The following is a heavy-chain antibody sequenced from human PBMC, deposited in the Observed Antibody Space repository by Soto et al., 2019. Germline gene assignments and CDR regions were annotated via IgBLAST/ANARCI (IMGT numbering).Heavy chain of an antibody. CDR2: ISWNSGSI. Sequence: PVGSLRLSCAASGFTFDDYAMHWVRQAPGRGLEWVSGISWNSGSIGYADSVKGRFTISRDNAKNSLYLQMNSLRAEDTALYYCAKGHSSSRCWFDPWGQGTLVTVSS. CDR1: GFTFDDYA. V-gene: IGHV3-9*01. D-gene: IGHD6-13*01. CDR3: AKGHSSSRCWFDP. J-gene: IGHJ5*02.